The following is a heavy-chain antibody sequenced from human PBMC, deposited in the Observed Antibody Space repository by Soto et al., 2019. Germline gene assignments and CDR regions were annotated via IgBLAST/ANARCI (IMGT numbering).Heavy chain of an antibody. CDR2: ISGSGAGT. CDR1: GFTFSNYA. J-gene: IGHJ5*02. Sequence: VGSLRLSCAASGFTFSNYAMSWVRQAPGKGLEWVSAISGSGAGTYFADSAKGRFTISRDNSKTTLHLYMTSLRAEDSAVYYCAKRGRGNPDSWGQGTLVTVSS. D-gene: IGHD2-15*01. CDR3: AKRGRGNPDS. V-gene: IGHV3-23*01.